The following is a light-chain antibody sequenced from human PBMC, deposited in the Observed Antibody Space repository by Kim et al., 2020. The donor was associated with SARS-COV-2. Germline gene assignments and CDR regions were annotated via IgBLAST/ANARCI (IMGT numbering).Light chain of an antibody. CDR3: QPYHTSTYP. Sequence: IVLTQSPGTLSLSPGERATLSCRASQSVTSSYLAWYQQKPGQAPRLLIYGASNRAAGIPDRFSGSGSGTDFTLTISGLEPEDFAVYYCQPYHTSTYPFGQGTKLEI. CDR2: GAS. V-gene: IGKV3-20*01. CDR1: QSVTSSY. J-gene: IGKJ2*01.